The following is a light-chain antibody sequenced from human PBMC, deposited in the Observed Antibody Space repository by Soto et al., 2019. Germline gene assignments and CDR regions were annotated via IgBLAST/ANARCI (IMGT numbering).Light chain of an antibody. Sequence: AILMTHSRSSLSASVLDRLTITCLASQCIRNDLAWYQQKPGKAPKLLIYEASTLQSGVPSRFSGSYSGTDFTLTISNLQPDDFATYYCQQYDSYSSGPFGQGTKVDIK. CDR2: EAS. CDR3: QQYDSYSSGP. CDR1: QCIRND. V-gene: IGKV1-6*01. J-gene: IGKJ1*01.